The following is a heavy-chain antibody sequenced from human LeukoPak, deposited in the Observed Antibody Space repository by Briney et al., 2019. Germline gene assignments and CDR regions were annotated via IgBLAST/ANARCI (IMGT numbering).Heavy chain of an antibody. CDR3: ARAGYARGLDV. CDR2: STNIGGVYTT. V-gene: IGHV3-72*01. D-gene: IGHD5-12*01. Sequence: GGCLRPLCAALGFTRSDHDMQWVPQGPGEGLEWVGRSTNIGGVYTTSYAASVSGRFSISRDDFQNSLYLQMNSLDLDVPAGYYCARAGYARGLDVWGQGTTVTVSS. CDR1: GFTRSDHD. J-gene: IGHJ6*02.